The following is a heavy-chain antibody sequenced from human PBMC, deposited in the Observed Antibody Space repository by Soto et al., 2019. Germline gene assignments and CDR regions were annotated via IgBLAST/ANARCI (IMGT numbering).Heavy chain of an antibody. CDR1: GFTVSSNY. Sequence: GGSLRLSCAVSGFTVSSNYMSWVRQSPEKGLEWVSIIYSGGSTYYADSVRGRFTISRDNSKNTLYLQMNSLRAEDTAVYYCARDGPIVLFGTDVWGQGTTVTVSS. CDR2: IYSGGST. D-gene: IGHD3-16*02. CDR3: ARDGPIVLFGTDV. V-gene: IGHV3-66*01. J-gene: IGHJ6*02.